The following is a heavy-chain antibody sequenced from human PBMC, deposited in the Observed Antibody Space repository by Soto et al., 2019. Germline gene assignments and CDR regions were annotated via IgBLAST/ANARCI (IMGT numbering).Heavy chain of an antibody. D-gene: IGHD3-10*01. CDR3: VRDVSGSGTKGLDP. Sequence: PGGSLRLSCAASGFTFSTHAIHWVLQAPGKGLEWVTLISYDGSNKYYADSVKGRFTISRDNSKNTLYLQINSLRAEDTAVYYCVRDVSGSGTKGLDPWGQGILVTVSS. CDR1: GFTFSTHA. V-gene: IGHV3-30-3*01. CDR2: ISYDGSNK. J-gene: IGHJ5*02.